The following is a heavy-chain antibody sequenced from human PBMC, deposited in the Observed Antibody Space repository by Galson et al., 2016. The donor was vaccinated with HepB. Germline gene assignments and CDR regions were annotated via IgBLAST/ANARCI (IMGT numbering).Heavy chain of an antibody. CDR3: ARVRCSTFRCQNWFDP. V-gene: IGHV6-1*01. CDR2: TYYRSKWYN. J-gene: IGHJ5*02. Sequence: CAISGDSVSSNSAAWTWIRQSPLRGLEWLGRTYYRSKWYNDYAVSVKSRISIHPDTSKNQFSLQLNSVTPEDTAVYYCARVRCSTFRCQNWFDPWGHGTLVTV. CDR1: GDSVSSNSAA. D-gene: IGHD2/OR15-2a*01.